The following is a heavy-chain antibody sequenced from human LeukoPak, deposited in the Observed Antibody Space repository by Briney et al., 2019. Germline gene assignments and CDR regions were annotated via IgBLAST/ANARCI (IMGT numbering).Heavy chain of an antibody. Sequence: GGSLRLSCAASGFTFNNAWMTWVRQTPGKGLEWVGHIKSKTDGETTDYAAPVKDRFTISRDDSKNTLYLQMNSLKTEDTAVYYCSTASTLWFGELLFYWGQGTLVTVSS. V-gene: IGHV3-15*01. CDR3: STASTLWFGELLFY. CDR1: GFTFNNAW. CDR2: IKSKTDGETT. J-gene: IGHJ4*02. D-gene: IGHD3-10*01.